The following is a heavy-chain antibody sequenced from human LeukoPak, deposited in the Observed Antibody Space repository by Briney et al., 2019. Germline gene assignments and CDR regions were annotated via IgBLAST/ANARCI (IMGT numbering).Heavy chain of an antibody. CDR1: GLTFSTYA. J-gene: IGHJ6*02. V-gene: IGHV3-23*01. CDR3: AKDIRLRITMIVVVTGRYYYGMDV. Sequence: GGSLRLSCAGSGLTFSTYAMHWVRQAPGKGLEWVSGISGSGGSTYYADSVKGRFTISRDNSKNTLYLQMNSLRAEDTAVYYCAKDIRLRITMIVVVTGRYYYGMDVWGQGTTVTVSS. D-gene: IGHD3-22*01. CDR2: ISGSGGST.